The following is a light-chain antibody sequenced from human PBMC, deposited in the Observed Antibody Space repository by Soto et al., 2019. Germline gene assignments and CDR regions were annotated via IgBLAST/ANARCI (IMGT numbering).Light chain of an antibody. CDR1: QGIGSD. J-gene: IGKJ2*01. V-gene: IGKV1-6*01. CDR2: AAS. CDR3: LQDYNYPYT. Sequence: AIQMTQFPSSLSASIGDTVTITCRASQGIGSDLGWYQQKPGKAPNLLISAASDLQRGVPSRFSGSGSGTYFTLTISSLQPEDFASYYCLQDYNYPYTFGQGTKLEIK.